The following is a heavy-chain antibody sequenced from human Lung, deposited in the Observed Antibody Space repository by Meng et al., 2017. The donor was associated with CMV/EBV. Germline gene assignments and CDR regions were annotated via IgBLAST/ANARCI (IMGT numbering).Heavy chain of an antibody. CDR1: GGSIGSSGFY. V-gene: IGHV4-39*07. J-gene: IGHJ5*02. CDR3: ARVDRQWFDP. CDR2: FYQGGTT. Sequence: TCFVSGGSIGSSGFYWGWFRQPPGKGLEWIGNFYQGGTTSFHPSLKGRVSISLDMSKNQFSLNLNSVTAADTAVYYCARVDRQWFDPWGQGTLVTVSS.